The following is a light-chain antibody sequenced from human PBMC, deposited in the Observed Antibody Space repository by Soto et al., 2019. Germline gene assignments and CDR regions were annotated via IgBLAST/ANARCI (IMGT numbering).Light chain of an antibody. CDR1: QSVSRY. CDR2: DVS. CDR3: QQRSNWPPIT. J-gene: IGKJ5*01. V-gene: IGKV3-11*01. Sequence: EIVLTQFPATLSLSPGERATLSCRASQSVSRYLAWYQQKPGQAPRLLIYDVSNRATGIPARFSGGGSGTDFTLTINNLEPEDFAIYYCQQRSNWPPITFGQGTRLENK.